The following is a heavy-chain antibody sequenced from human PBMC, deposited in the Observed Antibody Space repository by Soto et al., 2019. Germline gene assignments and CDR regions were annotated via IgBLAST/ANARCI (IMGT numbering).Heavy chain of an antibody. Sequence: QVQLQESGPGLVKPSGTLSLTCAVSGGSISSSNWWSWVRQPPGKGLEWIGEIYHSGSTNYNPSXKXRXXISVDKSTNQSSLKLSSVTAADTAVYYCARGWWRYWGQGTLVTVSS. CDR2: IYHSGST. CDR1: GGSISSSNW. D-gene: IGHD2-15*01. CDR3: ARGWWRY. J-gene: IGHJ4*02. V-gene: IGHV4-4*02.